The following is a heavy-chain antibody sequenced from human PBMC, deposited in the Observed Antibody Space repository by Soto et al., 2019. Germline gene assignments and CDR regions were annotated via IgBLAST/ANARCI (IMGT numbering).Heavy chain of an antibody. D-gene: IGHD3-10*01. CDR3: ARDFGGILRFGES. CDR1: GFTFSTYN. CDR2: IPSSTSYI. Sequence: DVQLVESGGGLVKPGGSLRLSCAASGFTFSTYNMNWVRQAPGKGLEWVSSIPSSTSYIFYADSVKGRFTISRDNAKNSLYLQMNSLRAEDTAVYYCARDFGGILRFGESWGQGTLVTFSS. V-gene: IGHV3-21*01. J-gene: IGHJ5*02.